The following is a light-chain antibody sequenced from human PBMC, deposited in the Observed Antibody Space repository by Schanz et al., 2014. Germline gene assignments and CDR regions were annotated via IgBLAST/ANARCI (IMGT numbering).Light chain of an antibody. CDR3: AAWDDSLNGRV. V-gene: IGLV1-44*01. J-gene: IGLJ3*02. CDR2: SDN. CDR1: SSNIGSNT. Sequence: QSVLTQPPSASGTPGQRVTISCSGSSSNIGSNTVNWYQQLPGTAPKLLMYSDNKRPSGVPDRFSGSKSGTSVSLAISGLQSEDEADYYCAAWDDSLNGRVFGGGTKLTVL.